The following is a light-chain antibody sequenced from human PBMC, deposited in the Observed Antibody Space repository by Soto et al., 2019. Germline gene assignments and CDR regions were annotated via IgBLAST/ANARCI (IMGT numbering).Light chain of an antibody. CDR3: HKRASSPH. CDR1: QSINNY. Sequence: SASVGDRATIICRASQSINNYLSWYQQKPGKAPKSLIYAASTVQSGVPSRFSGSGSGTDFTLTSSSLQPEDYATYYCHKRASSPHFGHGTR. J-gene: IGKJ5*01. V-gene: IGKV1-39*01. CDR2: AAS.